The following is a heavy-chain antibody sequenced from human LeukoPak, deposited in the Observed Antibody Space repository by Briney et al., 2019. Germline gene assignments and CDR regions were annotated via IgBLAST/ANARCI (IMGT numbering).Heavy chain of an antibody. Sequence: AVYGESFTDYFWSWIRQPPGKRLEWVGEITPTGVTNYNPSLKSRVTVSIDTSKNQFSLKLSSVTAADTALYYCARGSRFGSWLIHYWGQGTLVTVSS. V-gene: IGHV4-34*01. CDR3: ARGSRFGSWLIHY. J-gene: IGHJ4*02. D-gene: IGHD6-13*01. CDR1: GESFTDYF. CDR2: ITPTGVT.